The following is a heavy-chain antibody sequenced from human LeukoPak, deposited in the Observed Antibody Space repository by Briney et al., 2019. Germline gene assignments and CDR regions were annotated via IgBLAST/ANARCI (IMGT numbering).Heavy chain of an antibody. J-gene: IGHJ3*02. D-gene: IGHD5-18*01. CDR1: GVSLSTSGVG. Sequence: SGPTLVNPTQTLTLTCSLSGVSLSTSGVGVGWIRQPPGKALEWLALIYWDDDSRYSPSLKSRLSIAKDTSKNQVVLTLTNMDSVDTATYYCAHSQVFSYGSFHDAYDIWGLGMLVTVSS. V-gene: IGHV2-5*02. CDR2: IYWDDDS. CDR3: AHSQVFSYGSFHDAYDI.